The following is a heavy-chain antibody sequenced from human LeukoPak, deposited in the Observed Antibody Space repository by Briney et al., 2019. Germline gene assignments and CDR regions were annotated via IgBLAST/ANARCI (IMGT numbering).Heavy chain of an antibody. J-gene: IGHJ3*02. CDR2: ISSSSSYI. Sequence: GGSLRLSCAASGFTFSSYIMNWVRQAPGKGLEWVSSISSSSSYIYYADSVKGRFTISRDNAKNSLYLQMNSLRAEDTAVYYCARDRAPYCSGGSCYSDAFDIWGQGTMVTVSS. CDR3: ARDRAPYCSGGSCYSDAFDI. CDR1: GFTFSSYI. D-gene: IGHD2-15*01. V-gene: IGHV3-21*01.